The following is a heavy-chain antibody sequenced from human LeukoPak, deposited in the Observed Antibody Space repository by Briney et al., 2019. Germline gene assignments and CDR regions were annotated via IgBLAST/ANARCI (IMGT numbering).Heavy chain of an antibody. CDR2: ISSSSSYI. CDR3: ARDKHTVGDAFDI. D-gene: IGHD2-21*01. J-gene: IGHJ3*02. V-gene: IGHV3-21*01. Sequence: GGSLRLSCAASGSTFSSYSMNWVRQAPGKGLEWVSSISSSSSYIYYADSVKGRFTISRDNAKNSLYLQMNSLRAEDTAVYYCARDKHTVGDAFDIWGQGTMVTVSS. CDR1: GSTFSSYS.